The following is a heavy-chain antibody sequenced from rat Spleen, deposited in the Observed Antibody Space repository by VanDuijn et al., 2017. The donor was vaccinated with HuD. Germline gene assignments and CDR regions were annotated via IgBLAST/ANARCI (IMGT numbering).Heavy chain of an antibody. J-gene: IGHJ2*01. D-gene: IGHD1-9*01. CDR1: GFTLSNYG. CDR3: ARRHYGYTDYFDY. Sequence: EVQLVESGGGLVQPGRSLKLSCAASGFTLSNYGMAWVRQTPTKGLEWVASISTGGGYTYYRDSVKGRFTISTDNAKSTLSLQMDSLRSEDTATYYCARRHYGYTDYFDYWGQGVMVTVSS. V-gene: IGHV5S13*01. CDR2: ISTGGGYT.